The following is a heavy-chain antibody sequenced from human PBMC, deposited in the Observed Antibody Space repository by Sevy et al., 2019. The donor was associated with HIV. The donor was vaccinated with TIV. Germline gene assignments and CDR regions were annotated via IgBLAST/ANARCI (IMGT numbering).Heavy chain of an antibody. Sequence: GGSLRLSCAASGFTFSSYWMSWVRQAPGKGLEWVANIKQGGSEKYKVHSVKGRFTISSDNAKTTLYLQMNSLRAADTAVYYCARQRITMVRGVIGDAFDIWGQGTMVTVSS. CDR3: ARQRITMVRGVIGDAFDI. D-gene: IGHD3-10*01. V-gene: IGHV3-7*03. CDR2: IKQGGSEK. J-gene: IGHJ3*02. CDR1: GFTFSSYW.